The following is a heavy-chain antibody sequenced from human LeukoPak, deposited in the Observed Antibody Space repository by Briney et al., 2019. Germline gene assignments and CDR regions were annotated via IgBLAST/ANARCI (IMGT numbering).Heavy chain of an antibody. CDR1: GFTFSSYS. D-gene: IGHD5-18*01. CDR2: ISSSSSTI. Sequence: PGGSLRLSCAASGFTFSSYSMSWVRQAPGKGLDWVSSISSSSSTIYYADSVKGRFTISRDNAKNSLYLQMSSLRDEDTAVYYCARVGYGPPFEYWGQGTLVTVSS. CDR3: ARVGYGPPFEY. V-gene: IGHV3-21*01. J-gene: IGHJ4*02.